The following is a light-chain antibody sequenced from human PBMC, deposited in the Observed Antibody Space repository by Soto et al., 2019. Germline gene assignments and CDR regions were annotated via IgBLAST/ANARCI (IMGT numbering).Light chain of an antibody. Sequence: QSVLTQPSAVSGSPIQSITISCTRTSSDVGSYNLVSWYQQHPGKAPKLMIYEGSKRPSGVSNRFSGSRSGNTASLTFSGLQAEDVADYYCCSYADSSTCPTLFGSGTKVTVL. V-gene: IGLV2-23*01. J-gene: IGLJ1*01. CDR2: EGS. CDR1: SSDVGSYNL. CDR3: CSYADSSTCPTL.